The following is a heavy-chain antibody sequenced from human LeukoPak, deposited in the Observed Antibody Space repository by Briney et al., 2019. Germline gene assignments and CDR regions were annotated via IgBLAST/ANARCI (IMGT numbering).Heavy chain of an antibody. D-gene: IGHD6-6*01. CDR1: GGSISSSSYY. CDR2: IYYSGST. J-gene: IGHJ4*02. Sequence: SETLSLTCTASGGSISSSSYYWGWIRQPPGKGLEWIGSIYYSGSTNYNPPLKSRVTISVDTSKNQFSLKLSSVTAADTAVYYCARHRGSSSNFDYWGQGTLVTVSS. CDR3: ARHRGSSSNFDY. V-gene: IGHV4-39*01.